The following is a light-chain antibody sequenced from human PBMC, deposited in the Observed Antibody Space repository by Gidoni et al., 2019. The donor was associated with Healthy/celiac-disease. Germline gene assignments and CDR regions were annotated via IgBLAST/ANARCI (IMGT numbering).Light chain of an antibody. CDR2: DAS. CDR3: QQRSNWPLT. V-gene: IGKV3-11*01. J-gene: IGKJ4*01. CDR1: QSVSSY. Sequence: ESVVTQSPATLSLSPGGRATLSCRASQSVSSYLAWYQQKPGQAPRLLIYDASNRATGIPARFSCSGSGTDFTLTISRLEPEDFAVYYCQQRSNWPLTFGGGTKVEIK.